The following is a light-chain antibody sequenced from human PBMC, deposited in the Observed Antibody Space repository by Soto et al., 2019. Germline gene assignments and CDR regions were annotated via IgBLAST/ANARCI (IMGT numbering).Light chain of an antibody. Sequence: DIQMTQSPSTLSASVGDRVTITCRASQSISSGLAWYQQKPGKAPKLLIYKASCLESGVPSRFSGSESGTEFTLTISSLQPDDFATYYCQQYNSYSPYTFGQGTKLEIK. CDR3: QQYNSYSPYT. V-gene: IGKV1-5*03. CDR2: KAS. CDR1: QSISSG. J-gene: IGKJ2*01.